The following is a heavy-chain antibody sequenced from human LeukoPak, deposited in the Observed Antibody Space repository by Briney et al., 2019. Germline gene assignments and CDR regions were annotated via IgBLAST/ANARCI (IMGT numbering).Heavy chain of an antibody. CDR1: GYTFSGYG. J-gene: IGHJ4*02. D-gene: IGHD1-26*01. V-gene: IGHV1-18*01. Sequence: GASVKVSCKASGYTFSGYGFSWVRQAPGQGLEWMGWINTYNGNTNSAQKFQGRFTMTTDPSTHTVFMELRSLRSDDTAVYYCARGNGTYFPFDYWGQGTLLTVS. CDR2: INTYNGNT. CDR3: ARGNGTYFPFDY.